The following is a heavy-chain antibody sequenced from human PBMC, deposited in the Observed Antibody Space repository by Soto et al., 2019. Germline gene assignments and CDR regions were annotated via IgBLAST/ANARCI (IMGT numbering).Heavy chain of an antibody. D-gene: IGHD3-10*01. Sequence: PSETLSLTCTVSGGSISSGGYYWSWIRQHPGKGLEWIGYIYYSGSTYYNPSLKSRVTISVDTSKNQFSLKPSSVTAADTAVYYCARFNMVRGVNYYGMDVWGQGTTVTVSS. CDR3: ARFNMVRGVNYYGMDV. V-gene: IGHV4-31*03. J-gene: IGHJ6*02. CDR1: GGSISSGGYY. CDR2: IYYSGST.